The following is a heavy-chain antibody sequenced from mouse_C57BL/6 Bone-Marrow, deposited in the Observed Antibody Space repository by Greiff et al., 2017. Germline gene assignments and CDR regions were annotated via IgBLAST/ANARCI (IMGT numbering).Heavy chain of an antibody. V-gene: IGHV1-82*01. CDR3: ARGYFDV. CDR1: GYAFSSSW. CDR2: IYPGDGDT. J-gene: IGHJ1*03. Sequence: QVQLQQSGPELVKPGASVKISCKASGYAFSSSWMNWVKQRPGKGLEWIGRIYPGDGDTNYNGKFKGKATLTADKSSSTAYLQLSSLTSEDSAVYFCARGYFDVWGTGTTVTVSS.